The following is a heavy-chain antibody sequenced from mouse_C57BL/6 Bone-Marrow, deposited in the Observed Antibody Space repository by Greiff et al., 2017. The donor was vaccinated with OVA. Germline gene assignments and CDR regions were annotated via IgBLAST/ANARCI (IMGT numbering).Heavy chain of an antibody. CDR1: GFTFSNYW. CDR3: TGGYGSGHWYFDV. Sequence: EVKLVESGGGLVQPGGSMKLSCVASGFTFSNYWMNWVRQSPEKGLEWVAQIRLKSDNYATHYAESVKGRFTISRDDSKSSVYLQMNNLRAEDTGIYYCTGGYGSGHWYFDVWGTGTTVTVSS. D-gene: IGHD1-1*01. V-gene: IGHV6-3*01. CDR2: IRLKSDNYAT. J-gene: IGHJ1*03.